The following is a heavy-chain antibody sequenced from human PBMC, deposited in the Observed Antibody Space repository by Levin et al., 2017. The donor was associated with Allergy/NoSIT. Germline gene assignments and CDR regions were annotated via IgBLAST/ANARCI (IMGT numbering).Heavy chain of an antibody. CDR2: ISTSGGTT. J-gene: IGHJ4*02. CDR3: ARPRRASGYYYGPDY. CDR1: GFTFSSYG. V-gene: IGHV3-23*01. Sequence: PGGSLRLSCSASGFTFSSYGMSWVRQAPGKGLEWVSSISTSGGTTYYADSVKGRFTISRDNSRDTLYLQMNSLRAEDTAVYSCARPRRASGYYYGPDYWGQGTLVTVSS. D-gene: IGHD3-22*01.